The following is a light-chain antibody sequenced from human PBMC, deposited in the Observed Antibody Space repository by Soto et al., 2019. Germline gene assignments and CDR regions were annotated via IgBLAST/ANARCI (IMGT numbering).Light chain of an antibody. CDR2: DVS. CDR3: RSYTSSSTLV. J-gene: IGLJ1*01. Sequence: QSALTQPASVSGSPGQSITISCTGTSSDVGGYNYVSWYQQHPGKAPKLMIYDVSNRPSGVSNRFSGSQSGNTASLTLSGLQAEDEADYYCRSYTSSSTLVFGTGTKLTVL. V-gene: IGLV2-14*01. CDR1: SSDVGGYNY.